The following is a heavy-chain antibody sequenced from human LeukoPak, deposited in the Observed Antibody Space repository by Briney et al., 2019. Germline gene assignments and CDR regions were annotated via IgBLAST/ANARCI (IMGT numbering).Heavy chain of an antibody. D-gene: IGHD2-21*02. J-gene: IGHJ5*02. CDR3: AREGSIVVATAISWFDP. CDR2: IIPILGIA. V-gene: IGHV1-69*04. CDR1: GGTFSSYA. Sequence: SVKVSCKASGGTFSSYAISWVRQAPGQGLEWMGRIIPILGIANYAQKFQGRVTITADKSTSTAYMELSSLRSEDTAVYYCAREGSIVVATAISWFDPWGQGTLVTVSS.